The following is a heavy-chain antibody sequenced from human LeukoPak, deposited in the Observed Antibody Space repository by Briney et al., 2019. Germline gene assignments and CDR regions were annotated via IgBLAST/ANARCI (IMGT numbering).Heavy chain of an antibody. CDR3: ATTLGYCSSTSCYTPFGF. D-gene: IGHD2-2*02. Sequence: SGGSLRLSCAASGFTFSSYGMHWVRQAPGKGLEWVAFIRYDGSNKYYTDSVKGRFTISRDNSRNTLYLQMDSLRAEDTAVYYCATTLGYCSSTSCYTPFGFWGQGTLFTVSP. V-gene: IGHV3-30*02. J-gene: IGHJ4*02. CDR1: GFTFSSYG. CDR2: IRYDGSNK.